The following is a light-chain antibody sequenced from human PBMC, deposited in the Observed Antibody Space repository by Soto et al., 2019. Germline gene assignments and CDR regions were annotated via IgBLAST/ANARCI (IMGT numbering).Light chain of an antibody. J-gene: IGLJ1*01. Sequence: QSVLTQPPSASGTPGQRVTISCSGSSSNIGSNTVNWYQQLPGTAPKLLIYSHKQRPFGVPDRFSGSQSGTSASLAISGLQSEDEADYYCAAWDDSLNGYVFGTGTKVTVL. V-gene: IGLV1-44*01. CDR2: SHK. CDR3: AAWDDSLNGYV. CDR1: SSNIGSNT.